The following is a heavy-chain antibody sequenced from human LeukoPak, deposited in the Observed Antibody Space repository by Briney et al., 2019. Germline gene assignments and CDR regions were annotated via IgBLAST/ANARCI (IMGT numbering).Heavy chain of an antibody. CDR3: ARERYYTDAFDI. CDR2: IYSGGST. J-gene: IGHJ3*02. D-gene: IGHD2/OR15-2a*01. V-gene: IGHV3-66*01. Sequence: GGSLRLSCAASGFIVSSNYMSWVRQAPGKGLEWVSVIYSGGSTYYADSVKGRFTISRDNSKNTLYLQMNSLRAEDTAVYYCARERYYTDAFDIWGQGTMVTVSS. CDR1: GFIVSSNY.